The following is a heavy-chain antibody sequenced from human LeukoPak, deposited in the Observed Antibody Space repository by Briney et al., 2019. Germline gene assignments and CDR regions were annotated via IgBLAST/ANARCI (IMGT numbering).Heavy chain of an antibody. J-gene: IGHJ5*02. Sequence: GGSLRLSCAASGFTVSTNYMTWVRQAPGKGLEWVSVIYRDGPTYYRDSVKGRFTISRDHSKNTLFLQMNSLRPDDTAVYYCARPRYDSSGYYPGWFDPWGQGTLVTVSS. CDR1: GFTVSTNY. D-gene: IGHD3-22*01. CDR2: IYRDGPT. CDR3: ARPRYDSSGYYPGWFDP. V-gene: IGHV3-53*01.